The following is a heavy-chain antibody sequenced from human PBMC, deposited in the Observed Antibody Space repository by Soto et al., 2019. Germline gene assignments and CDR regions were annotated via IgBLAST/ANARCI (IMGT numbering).Heavy chain of an antibody. D-gene: IGHD6-19*01. CDR3: ARAGYRSGWYYFDY. Sequence: QVQLQESGPGLVKPSETLSLTCTVSGGSISSYYWSWIRQPPGKGLEWIGYIYYSGSTNYNPSLKSRVTISVDTSKNQFSLKLSSVTAADTAVYYCARAGYRSGWYYFDYWGQGTLVTVSS. J-gene: IGHJ4*02. CDR2: IYYSGST. V-gene: IGHV4-59*01. CDR1: GGSISSYY.